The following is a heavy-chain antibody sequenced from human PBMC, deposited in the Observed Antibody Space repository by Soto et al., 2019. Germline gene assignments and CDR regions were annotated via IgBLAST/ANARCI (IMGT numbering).Heavy chain of an antibody. CDR2: NDHSGST. D-gene: IGHD2-15*01. CDR1: GGSFSAYY. Sequence: SETLSLTCAVSGGSFSAYYWTWIRQPPGRGLEWIGENDHSGSTNYNPSLEGRVTMSIDTAKNRFSLNVTSVTAADTAVYYCVRGLRYSGMDVWGQGTTVTVSS. V-gene: IGHV4-34*01. CDR3: VRGLRYSGMDV. J-gene: IGHJ6*02.